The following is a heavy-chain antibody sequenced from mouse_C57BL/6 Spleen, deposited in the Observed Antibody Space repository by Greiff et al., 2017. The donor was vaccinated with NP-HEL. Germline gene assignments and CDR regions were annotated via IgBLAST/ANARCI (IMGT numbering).Heavy chain of an antibody. CDR3: ARSRGGSSYAMDY. V-gene: IGHV1-76*01. CDR2: IYPGSGNT. Sequence: QVQLQQSGAELVRPGASVKLSCKASGYTFTDYYINWVKQRPGQGLEWIARIYPGSGNTYYNEKFKGKATLTAEKSSSTAYMQLSSLTSEDSAVYFCARSRGGSSYAMDYWGQGTSVTVSS. D-gene: IGHD1-1*01. CDR1: GYTFTDYY. J-gene: IGHJ4*01.